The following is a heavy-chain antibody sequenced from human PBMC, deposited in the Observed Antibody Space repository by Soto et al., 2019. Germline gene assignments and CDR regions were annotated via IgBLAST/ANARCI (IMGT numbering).Heavy chain of an antibody. CDR1: GYIFTNHY. D-gene: IGHD3-22*01. CDR3: ARADYYDSSGFYYDY. J-gene: IGHJ4*02. V-gene: IGHV1-46*01. Sequence: QVQLVQSGAEVKKPGASVKVSCKASGYIFTNHYIHWVRQAPGQGLEWMGIINPSGGSTNYLQKFQGRGTMTRDTSTSTVYMERSSLRSEDTAVYFCARADYYDSSGFYYDYWGQGTLVTVSS. CDR2: INPSGGST.